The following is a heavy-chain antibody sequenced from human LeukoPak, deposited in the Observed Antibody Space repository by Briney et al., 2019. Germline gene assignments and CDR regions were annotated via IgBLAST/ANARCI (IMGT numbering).Heavy chain of an antibody. D-gene: IGHD1-14*01. J-gene: IGHJ4*02. Sequence: GGSLRLSCAASGFTLSNAFMSWVRQAPGKGLEWVSSISSSSSYIYYADSVKGRFTISRDNAKNSLYLQMNSLRAEDTAVYYCARDPPEDGGYYFDYWGQGTLVTVSS. CDR1: GFTLSNAF. CDR2: ISSSSSYI. V-gene: IGHV3-21*01. CDR3: ARDPPEDGGYYFDY.